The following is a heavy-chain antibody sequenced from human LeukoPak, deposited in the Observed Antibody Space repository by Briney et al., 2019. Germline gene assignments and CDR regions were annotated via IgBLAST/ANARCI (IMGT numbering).Heavy chain of an antibody. J-gene: IGHJ4*02. D-gene: IGHD3-16*01. CDR1: GYTLTELS. Sequence: GESLKVSCKVSGYTLTELSMHWVRQAPGKGLEWMGGFDPEDGETIYAQKFQGRVTMTEDTSTDTAYMELSSLRSEDTAVYYCATDLSWGELKGYWGQGTLVTVSS. CDR2: FDPEDGET. V-gene: IGHV1-24*01. CDR3: ATDLSWGELKGY.